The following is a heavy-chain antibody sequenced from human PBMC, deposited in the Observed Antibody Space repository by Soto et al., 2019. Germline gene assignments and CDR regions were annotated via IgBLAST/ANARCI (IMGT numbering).Heavy chain of an antibody. J-gene: IGHJ4*02. CDR1: GYTFTSYG. Sequence: EASVKVSCKASGYTFTSYGISWVRQAPGQGLEWMGWISAYNGNTNYAQKLQGRVTMTTDTSTSTAYMELRSLRSDDTAVYYCARDFGPDTAMVTVDYWXQGTLVTVSS. D-gene: IGHD5-18*01. CDR3: ARDFGPDTAMVTVDY. V-gene: IGHV1-18*01. CDR2: ISAYNGNT.